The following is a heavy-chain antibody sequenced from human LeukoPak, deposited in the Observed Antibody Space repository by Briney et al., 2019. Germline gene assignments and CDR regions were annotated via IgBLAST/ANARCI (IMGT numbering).Heavy chain of an antibody. Sequence: GASVKVSCKASGYTFTGYYMHWVRQAPGQGLEWMGWINPNSGGTNYAQKFQGRVTMTRDTSISTAYMELGRLRSDDTAVYYCAREDILTGYLDYWGQGTLVTVSS. D-gene: IGHD3-9*01. CDR1: GYTFTGYY. V-gene: IGHV1-2*02. CDR2: INPNSGGT. J-gene: IGHJ4*02. CDR3: AREDILTGYLDY.